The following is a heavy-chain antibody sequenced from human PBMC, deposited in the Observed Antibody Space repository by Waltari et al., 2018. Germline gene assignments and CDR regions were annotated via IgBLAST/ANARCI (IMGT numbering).Heavy chain of an antibody. CDR3: AREVTYSSGWFTPGPFDY. V-gene: IGHV1-69*01. D-gene: IGHD6-19*01. J-gene: IGHJ4*02. CDR2: IIPIFGTA. CDR1: GGTFSSYA. Sequence: QVQLVQSGAEVKKPGSSVKVSCKASGGTFSSYAISWVRQAPGQGLEWMGGIIPIFGTANYAQKFEGRGTITADESTSTAYMELSSLRSEDTAVYYCAREVTYSSGWFTPGPFDYWGQGTLVTVSS.